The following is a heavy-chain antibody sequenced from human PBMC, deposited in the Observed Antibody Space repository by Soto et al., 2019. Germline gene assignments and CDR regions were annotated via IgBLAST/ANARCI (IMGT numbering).Heavy chain of an antibody. D-gene: IGHD6-19*01. CDR3: ARSPVAVMYYFDY. V-gene: IGHV4-59*01. Sequence: SETLSLTCTVSGGSTSSYYWSWIRQPPGKGLEWIGYIYYSGSTNYNPSLKSRVTISVDTSKNQFSLKLSSVTAADTAVYYCARSPVAVMYYFDYWGQGTLVTVSS. J-gene: IGHJ4*02. CDR1: GGSTSSYY. CDR2: IYYSGST.